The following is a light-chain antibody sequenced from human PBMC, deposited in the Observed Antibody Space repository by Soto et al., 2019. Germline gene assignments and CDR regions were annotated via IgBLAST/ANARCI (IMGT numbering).Light chain of an antibody. J-gene: IGKJ4*01. CDR3: MQSLKSRA. V-gene: IGKV2-28*01. CDR1: QSLLHGNGYTY. CDR2: MGS. Sequence: DIVVTQSPVSLPVTPGEPASIACRSSQSLLHGNGYTYLDWYLQKPGQSPQLLIYMGSNRASGVPDRFSGSGSGTDLTLKISRVEHEDVGVYYCMQSLKSRAFGGATKVDI.